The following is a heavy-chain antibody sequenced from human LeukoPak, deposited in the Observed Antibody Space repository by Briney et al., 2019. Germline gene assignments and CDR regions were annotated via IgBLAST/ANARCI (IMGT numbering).Heavy chain of an antibody. Sequence: ASVKVSCKASGYTFTIYAMHWVRQAPGQRLEWMGWINAGNGNTKYSQKFQGRVTITRDTSASTAYMELSSLRSEDTAVYYCARGEYYYDSSGYYPYFQHWGQGTLVTVSS. CDR3: ARGEYYYDSSGYYPYFQH. CDR2: INAGNGNT. J-gene: IGHJ1*01. V-gene: IGHV1-3*01. D-gene: IGHD3-22*01. CDR1: GYTFTIYA.